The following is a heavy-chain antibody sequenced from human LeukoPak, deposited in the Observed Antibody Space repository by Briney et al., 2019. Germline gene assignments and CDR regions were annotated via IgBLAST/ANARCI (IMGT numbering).Heavy chain of an antibody. D-gene: IGHD6-13*01. Sequence: GGSLRLSCAGSGFPFADYAIIWFRQAPGKGLEWVGFIRTKAFGGTTQYAAPVTARFTVSRDDSKSIAYLQMNSLKTADTAVYYCTRGLASAGTPPPLDYYYGMSVWGQGTTVTVSS. CDR3: TRGLASAGTPPPLDYYYGMSV. CDR2: IRTKAFGGTT. CDR1: GFPFADYA. J-gene: IGHJ6*02. V-gene: IGHV3-49*03.